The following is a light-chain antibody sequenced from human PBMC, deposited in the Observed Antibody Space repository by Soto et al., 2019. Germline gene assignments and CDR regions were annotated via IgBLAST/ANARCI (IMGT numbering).Light chain of an antibody. CDR2: GAS. J-gene: IGKJ4*01. Sequence: EIVLTQSPGTLSLSPGERATLSCRASQSVSSSYLAWYQQKPGQAPRLLIYGASSRATGIPDRFSGSGSGTHFTLTSSRLEHDGFAVYYWQQCGSSPKLTFGGGTKVEIK. CDR3: QQCGSSPKLT. CDR1: QSVSSSY. V-gene: IGKV3-20*01.